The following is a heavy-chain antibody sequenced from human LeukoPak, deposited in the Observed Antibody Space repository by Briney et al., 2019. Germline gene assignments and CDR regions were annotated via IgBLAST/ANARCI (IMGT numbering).Heavy chain of an antibody. CDR1: GGTFSSYA. V-gene: IGHV1-69*05. Sequence: ASVKVSCKASGGTFSSYAISWVRQAPGQGLEWMGGIIPIFGTANYAQKFQGRVTITTDESTSTAYMELSSLRSEDTAVYYCASRHDRSSGWRYWGQGTLVTVSS. CDR3: ASRHDRSSGWRY. CDR2: IIPIFGTA. J-gene: IGHJ4*02. D-gene: IGHD6-19*01.